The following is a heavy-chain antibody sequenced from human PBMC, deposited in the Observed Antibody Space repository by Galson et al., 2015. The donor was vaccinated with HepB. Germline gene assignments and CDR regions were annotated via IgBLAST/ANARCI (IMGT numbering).Heavy chain of an antibody. CDR3: ASSIVVVTARSYYNCGMDV. CDR2: TSIYDGNT. D-gene: IGHD2-21*02. Sequence: SVKVSCKASGYTFTSYGISWVRQAPVQGLEWMGWTSIYDGNTNYAQKLQGRVTMTPDTSTSTAYMELRSLGSDETAVYYCASSIVVVTARSYYNCGMDVWGQGTTVTVSS. CDR1: GYTFTSYG. J-gene: IGHJ6*02. V-gene: IGHV1-18*01.